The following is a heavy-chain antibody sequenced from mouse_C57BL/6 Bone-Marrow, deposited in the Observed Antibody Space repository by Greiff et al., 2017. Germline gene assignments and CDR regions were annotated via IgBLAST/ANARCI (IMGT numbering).Heavy chain of an antibody. CDR2: IRLKSDNYAT. CDR1: GFTFSNYW. J-gene: IGHJ2*01. V-gene: IGHV6-3*01. Sequence: EVQLMESGGGLVQPGGSMKLSCVASGFTFSNYWMNWVRQSPEKGLEWVAQIRLKSDNYATPYAESVKGRFTISTDDSKSSVYLQMNNLRAEDAGIYYCTGDDYWGQGTTLTVSS. CDR3: TGDDY.